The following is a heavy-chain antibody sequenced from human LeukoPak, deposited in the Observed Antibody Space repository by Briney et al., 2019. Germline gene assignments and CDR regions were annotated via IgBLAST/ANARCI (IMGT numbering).Heavy chain of an antibody. CDR2: ITHSGST. V-gene: IGHV4-34*01. Sequence: SETLSLTCAVYGGSFSGYYWNWIRQPPGKGLEWIGEITHSGSTNYNPSLKSRVTISLDTSMKRFSLKLTSVTAADTAVYYCGXGPGWTIAARPLDSWGQGTQVTVSS. J-gene: IGHJ5*01. CDR3: GXGPGWTIAARPLDS. CDR1: GGSFSGYY. D-gene: IGHD6-6*01.